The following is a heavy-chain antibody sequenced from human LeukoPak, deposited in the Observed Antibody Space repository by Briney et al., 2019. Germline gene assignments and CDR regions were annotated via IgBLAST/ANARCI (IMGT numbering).Heavy chain of an antibody. Sequence: GESLKISCKGSGYSFTSYWIGWVRQMPGKGLEWMGTIYPGDSDTRYSPSFQGQVTISADKSISTAYLQWSSLKASDTAMYYCAGHWGRGGYYYYMDVWGKGTTVTVSS. D-gene: IGHD3-16*01. CDR3: AGHWGRGGYYYYMDV. CDR1: GYSFTSYW. J-gene: IGHJ6*03. CDR2: IYPGDSDT. V-gene: IGHV5-51*01.